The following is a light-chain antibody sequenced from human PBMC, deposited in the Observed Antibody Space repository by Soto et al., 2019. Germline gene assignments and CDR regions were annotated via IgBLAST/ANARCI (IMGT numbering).Light chain of an antibody. CDR1: SSDVGGYKY. V-gene: IGLV2-11*01. CDR3: CSYAGSSSFRVL. J-gene: IGLJ2*01. Sequence: QSVLTQPASVSGSPGQSITISCTGTSSDVGGYKYVSWYQQHPGKAPKLIIYDVTKRPSGVPDRFSGSKSGNTASLIISGLQAADEAEYYCCCCSYAGSSSFRVLFGGGTQLTVL. CDR2: DVT.